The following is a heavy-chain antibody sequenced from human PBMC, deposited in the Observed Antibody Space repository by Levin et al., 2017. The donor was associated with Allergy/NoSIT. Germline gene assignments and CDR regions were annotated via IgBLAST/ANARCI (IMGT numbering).Heavy chain of an antibody. V-gene: IGHV2-5*02. D-gene: IGHD3-10*01. CDR3: AHKYYYGSGSSYDY. CDR2: IYWDDDK. CDR1: GFSLSTSGVG. J-gene: IGHJ4*02. Sequence: SGPTLVKPTQTLTLTCTFSGFSLSTSGVGVGWIRQPPGKALEWLALIYWDDDKRYSPSLKSRLTITKDTSKNQVVLTMTNMDPVDTATYYCAHKYYYGSGSSYDYWGQGTLVTVSS.